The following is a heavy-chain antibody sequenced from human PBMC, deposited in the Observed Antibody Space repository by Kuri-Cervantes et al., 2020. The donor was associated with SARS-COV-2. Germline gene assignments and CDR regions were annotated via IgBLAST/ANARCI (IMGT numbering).Heavy chain of an antibody. D-gene: IGHD3-10*01. V-gene: IGHV1-69*06. CDR2: IITAFGTA. CDR3: AKELLWFGDLHGGYFDY. CDR1: GGTFSSYT. Sequence: SVKVSCKASGGTFSSYTTSWVRQAPGQGLEWMGGIITAFGTANYAQKFQDRVTLIADKSTSTVFMELSRLSSEDTAVYYCAKELLWFGDLHGGYFDYWGQGTLVTVSS. J-gene: IGHJ4*02.